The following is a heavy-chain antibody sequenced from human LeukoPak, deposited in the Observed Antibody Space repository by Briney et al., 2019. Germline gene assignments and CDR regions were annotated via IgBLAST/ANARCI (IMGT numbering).Heavy chain of an antibody. CDR3: ASVRYSSGWYFDY. J-gene: IGHJ4*02. V-gene: IGHV4-34*01. CDR2: INHSGST. Sequence: SETLSLTCAVYGGSFSGYYWSWIRQPPGKGLEWIGEINHSGSTNYNPSLKSRVTISVDTSKNQFSLKLSSVTAADTAVYYCASVRYSSGWYFDYWGQGTLVTVSS. CDR1: GGSFSGYY. D-gene: IGHD6-19*01.